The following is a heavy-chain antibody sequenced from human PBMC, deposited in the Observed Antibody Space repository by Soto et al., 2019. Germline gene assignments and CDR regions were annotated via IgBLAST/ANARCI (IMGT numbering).Heavy chain of an antibody. Sequence: DVQLVKSGGGLIQPGGSLRLSCAASGLTIRGKTYITWVRQAPGKGLEWLSALYSEDGTFYADSVEGRFTISRDYSKNTVYLQLNTLTPEDTAVYYCASWQEREHAFDVWGQGTVVTVSS. D-gene: IGHD1-26*01. J-gene: IGHJ3*01. CDR2: LYSEDGT. CDR3: ASWQEREHAFDV. V-gene: IGHV3-53*01. CDR1: GLTIRGKTY.